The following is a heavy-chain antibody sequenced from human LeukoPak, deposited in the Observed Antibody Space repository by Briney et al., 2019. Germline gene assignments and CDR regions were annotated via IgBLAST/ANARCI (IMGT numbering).Heavy chain of an antibody. J-gene: IGHJ5*02. CDR2: IYITGST. CDR3: XRXHYYDSRGFTTQNWFDP. V-gene: IGHV4-61*02. Sequence: SETLSLTCTVSGGSISSGSYYWSWIRQPAGKGLEWIGRIYITGSTNYNPSLKSRVTISVDTSKNQFSLKLSSATAADTAVYXXXRXHYYDSRGFTTQNWFDPWGQGTLVTVSS. CDR1: GGSISSGSYY. D-gene: IGHD3-22*01.